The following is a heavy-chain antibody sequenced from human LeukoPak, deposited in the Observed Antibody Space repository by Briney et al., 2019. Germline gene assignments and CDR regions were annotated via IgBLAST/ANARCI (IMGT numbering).Heavy chain of an antibody. D-gene: IGHD1-26*01. V-gene: IGHV3-7*01. CDR2: IKQDGSEK. CDR1: GFTFSSYW. Sequence: PGGSLRLSCAASGFTFSSYWMSWVRQAPGKGLEWVANIKQDGSEKYYVDSVKGRFTISRDNAKNSLYLQMNSLRAEDTAVYYCARCRRGVVGALGAFDIWGQGTMVTVSS. CDR3: ARCRRGVVGALGAFDI. J-gene: IGHJ3*02.